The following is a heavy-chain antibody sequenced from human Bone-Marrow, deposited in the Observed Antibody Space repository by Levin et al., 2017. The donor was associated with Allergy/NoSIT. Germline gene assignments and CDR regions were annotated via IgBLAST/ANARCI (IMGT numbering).Heavy chain of an antibody. CDR3: ARPIAVAGDFDL. Sequence: GESLKISCAASGFTFSSYAMHWVRQAPGKGLEWVAVISYDGSNKYYADSVKGRFTIYRDKSKNTLYLQMNSRRAEDTAVYYCARPIAVAGDFDLWGRGTLVTVS. D-gene: IGHD6-19*01. CDR2: ISYDGSNK. V-gene: IGHV3-30-3*01. CDR1: GFTFSSYA. J-gene: IGHJ2*01.